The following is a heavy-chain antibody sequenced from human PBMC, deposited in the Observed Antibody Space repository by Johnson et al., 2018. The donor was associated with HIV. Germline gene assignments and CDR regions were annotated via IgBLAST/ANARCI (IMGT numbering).Heavy chain of an antibody. Sequence: VQLVESGGALVQPGGSLRLSCAASGFTFSNYAMSWVRQAPGKGLEWVSAISGSGGNTYYADSVKGQFTISRDNSKNTLYLQMNSLRAEDTAVYYCAKDPGGGSYPNDAFDIWGQGTMVTVSS. J-gene: IGHJ3*02. CDR3: AKDPGGGSYPNDAFDI. V-gene: IGHV3-23*04. CDR1: GFTFSNYA. D-gene: IGHD1-26*01. CDR2: ISGSGGNT.